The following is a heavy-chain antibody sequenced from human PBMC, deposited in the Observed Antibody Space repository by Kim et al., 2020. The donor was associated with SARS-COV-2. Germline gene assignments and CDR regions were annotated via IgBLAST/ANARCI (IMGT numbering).Heavy chain of an antibody. CDR1: GYTFTSYD. CDR3: ARAYDFWSPMDV. D-gene: IGHD3-3*01. CDR2: MNPNSGNT. J-gene: IGHJ6*02. Sequence: ASVKVSCKASGYTFTSYDINWVRQATGQGLEWMGWMNPNSGNTGYAQKFQGRVTMTRNTSISTAYMELSSLRSEDTAVYYCARAYDFWSPMDVWGQGTTVTVSS. V-gene: IGHV1-8*01.